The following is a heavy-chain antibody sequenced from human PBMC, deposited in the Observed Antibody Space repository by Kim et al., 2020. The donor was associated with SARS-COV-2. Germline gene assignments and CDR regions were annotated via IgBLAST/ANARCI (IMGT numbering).Heavy chain of an antibody. J-gene: IGHJ4*02. V-gene: IGHV3-48*03. CDR3: ARDPLGRYYDSSGYYGY. Sequence: VKCRFTISRDNDKTSLYLQMNSLRAEDTAVYYCARDPLGRYYDSSGYYGYWGQGTLVTVSS. D-gene: IGHD3-22*01.